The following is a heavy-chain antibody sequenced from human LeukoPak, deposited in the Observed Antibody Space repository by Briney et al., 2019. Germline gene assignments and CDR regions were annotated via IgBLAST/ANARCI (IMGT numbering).Heavy chain of an antibody. J-gene: IGHJ4*02. D-gene: IGHD6-13*01. CDR3: ARGLVSSSWYEEGYFDY. CDR2: ISSSSSTI. Sequence: GGSLRLSCAASGFTFSSYSMNWVRQAPGKGLEWVPYISSSSSTIYYADSVKGRFTISRDNAKNSLYLQMNSLRDEDTAVYYCARGLVSSSWYEEGYFDYWGQGTLVTVSS. V-gene: IGHV3-48*02. CDR1: GFTFSSYS.